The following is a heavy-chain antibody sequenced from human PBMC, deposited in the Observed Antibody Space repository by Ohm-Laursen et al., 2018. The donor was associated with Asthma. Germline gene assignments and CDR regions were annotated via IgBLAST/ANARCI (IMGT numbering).Heavy chain of an antibody. CDR3: ARASTGWVTFDI. V-gene: IGHV4-31*03. D-gene: IGHD1-1*01. J-gene: IGHJ3*02. CDR2: ISYSGST. Sequence: SQTLSLTCIVSGGSISSGGYYWSWIRQRPGKGLEWIGYISYSGSTYYNPSLRSRVTISVDTSKNQFSLKLSSVTAADTAVYYCARASTGWVTFDIWGQGTMVTVSS. CDR1: GGSISSGGYY.